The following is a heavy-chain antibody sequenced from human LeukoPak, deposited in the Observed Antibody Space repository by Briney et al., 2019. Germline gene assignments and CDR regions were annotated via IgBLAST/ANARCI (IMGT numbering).Heavy chain of an antibody. V-gene: IGHV3-23*01. CDR2: ISGSGGST. D-gene: IGHD6-19*01. CDR1: GFTFSSYA. CDR3: ANCPGGWYWYNY. J-gene: IGHJ4*02. Sequence: GGSLRLSCAASGFTFSSYAMSWVRQAPGKGLEWVSAISGSGGSTYYADSVKGRFTISRDNSKNTLYLQMNSLRAEDTAVYYCANCPGGWYWYNYWGQGTLVTVSS.